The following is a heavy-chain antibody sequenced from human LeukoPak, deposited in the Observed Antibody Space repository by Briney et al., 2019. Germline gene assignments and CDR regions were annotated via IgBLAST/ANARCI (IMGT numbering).Heavy chain of an antibody. Sequence: GASVKVSCKASGYTFTSYGISWVRQAPGQGLEWMGWISAYNGNTNYAQKLQGRVTMTTDTSTSTAYMELRSLRSDDTAVYYCARAGNYDFWSGYPNYRNEGFDYWGQGTLVTVSS. D-gene: IGHD3-3*01. J-gene: IGHJ4*02. CDR2: ISAYNGNT. CDR3: ARAGNYDFWSGYPNYRNEGFDY. CDR1: GYTFTSYG. V-gene: IGHV1-18*01.